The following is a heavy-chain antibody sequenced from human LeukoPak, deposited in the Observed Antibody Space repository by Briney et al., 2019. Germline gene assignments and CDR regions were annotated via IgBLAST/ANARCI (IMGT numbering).Heavy chain of an antibody. V-gene: IGHV4-59*01. CDR3: ARALYNRGWYPDYFDS. D-gene: IGHD6-19*01. J-gene: IGHJ4*02. Sequence: ETSETLSLTCTVSGGSISSYYWSWIRQPPGKGLGWIGYIYYSGSTNYNPSLKSRVTISVDTSKNQFSLKLSSVTAADTAVYYCARALYNRGWYPDYFDSWGQGTLVTVSA. CDR1: GGSISSYY. CDR2: IYYSGST.